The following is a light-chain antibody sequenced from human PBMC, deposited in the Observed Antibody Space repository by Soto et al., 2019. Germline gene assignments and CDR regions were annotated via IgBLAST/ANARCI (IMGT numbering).Light chain of an antibody. CDR3: QQYNNWPQT. CDR1: QSVNRK. CDR2: GAS. J-gene: IGKJ1*01. Sequence: EIVMTQSPATLSVSPGERATLSCRASQSVNRKLAWYQQKPGQVPRLVIYGASTRATDIPARFSGSGSGTEFTLTISSLQSEDFAEYHCQQYNNWPQTFGQGTKVDIK. V-gene: IGKV3-15*01.